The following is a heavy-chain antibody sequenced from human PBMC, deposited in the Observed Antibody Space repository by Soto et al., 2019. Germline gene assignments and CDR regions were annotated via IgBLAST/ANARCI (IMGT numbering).Heavy chain of an antibody. CDR2: MYYSGST. Sequence: SETLSLTCAVSNYSIRSGYYWGWIRQPPGKGLEWIGSMYYSGSTYYNPSLKSRVTISVDTFKNQFSLNLSSVTAADTAVYYCARVIAKVLDYWGQGILVTVSS. V-gene: IGHV4-38-2*01. D-gene: IGHD2-21*01. CDR3: ARVIAKVLDY. CDR1: NYSIRSGYY. J-gene: IGHJ4*02.